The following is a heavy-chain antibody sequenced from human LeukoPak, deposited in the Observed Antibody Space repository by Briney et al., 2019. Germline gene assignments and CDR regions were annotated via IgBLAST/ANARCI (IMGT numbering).Heavy chain of an antibody. V-gene: IGHV1-46*01. CDR1: GYTFTSYY. D-gene: IGHD1-26*01. J-gene: IGHJ6*02. CDR3: ARESVPSGSYLYYYYYYGMDV. Sequence: ASVKFSCKASGYTFTSYYMHWVRQAPGQGLEWMGIINPSGGSTSYAQKFQGRVTMTRDTSTSTVYMELSSLRSEDTAVYYCARESVPSGSYLYYYYYYGMDVWGQGTTVTVSS. CDR2: INPSGGST.